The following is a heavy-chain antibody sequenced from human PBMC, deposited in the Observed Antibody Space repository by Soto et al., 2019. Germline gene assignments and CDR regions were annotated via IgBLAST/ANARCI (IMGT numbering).Heavy chain of an antibody. Sequence: SETLSLTCTVSGGSISSSSYYWGWIRQPPGKGLEWIGSIYYSGSTYYNPSLKSRVTISVDTSKNQFSLKLSSVTAADTAVYYCARLTYYDFWSGYLDYWGQGTLVTVSS. V-gene: IGHV4-39*01. CDR3: ARLTYYDFWSGYLDY. CDR2: IYYSGST. D-gene: IGHD3-3*01. CDR1: GGSISSSSYY. J-gene: IGHJ4*02.